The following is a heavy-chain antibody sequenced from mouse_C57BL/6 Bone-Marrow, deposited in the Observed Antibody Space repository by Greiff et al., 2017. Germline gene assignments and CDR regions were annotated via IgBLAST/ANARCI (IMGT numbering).Heavy chain of an antibody. CDR3: ARSRDRDGYGYFDV. CDR2: IYWDDDK. Sequence: QVTLKVSGPGILQSSQTLSLTCSFSGFSLSTSGMAVSWIRQPSGKGLEWLAHIYWDDDKRYNPSLKSRLTISKDTSRNQVFLKITSVDTADTATCYCARSRDRDGYGYFDVWGTGTTVTVSS. CDR1: GFSLSTSGMA. V-gene: IGHV8-12*01. J-gene: IGHJ1*03. D-gene: IGHD3-2*01.